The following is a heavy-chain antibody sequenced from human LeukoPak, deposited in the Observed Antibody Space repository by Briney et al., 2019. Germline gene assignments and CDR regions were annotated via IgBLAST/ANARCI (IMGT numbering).Heavy chain of an antibody. J-gene: IGHJ4*02. D-gene: IGHD6-6*01. V-gene: IGHV1-69*05. CDR3: AREPWSSSSQYYFDY. Sequence: GASVKVSCKASGGTFSSYAISWVRQAPGQGREWMGRIIPIFGTANYAQKFQGRVTITTDESTSTAYMELSSLRSEDTAVYYCAREPWSSSSQYYFDYWGQGTLVTVSS. CDR2: IIPIFGTA. CDR1: GGTFSSYA.